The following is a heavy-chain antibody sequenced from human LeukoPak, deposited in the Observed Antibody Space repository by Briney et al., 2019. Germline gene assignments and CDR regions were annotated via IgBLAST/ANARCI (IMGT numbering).Heavy chain of an antibody. Sequence: PRGSLRLSCAASGFTFSSYSMNWVRQAPGKGLVWVSRINSDGSSTSYADSVKGRFTISRDNAKNTLYLQMNSLRAEDTAVYYCARVPYYYGSGSYYNPDAFDIWGQGTMVTVSS. D-gene: IGHD3-10*01. V-gene: IGHV3-74*01. CDR3: ARVPYYYGSGSYYNPDAFDI. J-gene: IGHJ3*02. CDR2: INSDGSST. CDR1: GFTFSSYS.